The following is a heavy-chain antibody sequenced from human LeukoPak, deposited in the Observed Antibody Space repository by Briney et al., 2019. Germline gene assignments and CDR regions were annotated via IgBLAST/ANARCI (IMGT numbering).Heavy chain of an antibody. D-gene: IGHD3-16*02. CDR3: ARSLGDYVWGSYRSTRFDY. CDR2: INHSGST. V-gene: IGHV4-34*01. J-gene: IGHJ4*02. CDR1: GGSFSGYY. Sequence: SETLSLTCAVYGGSFSGYYWSWIHQPPGKGLEWIGEINHSGSTNYNPSLKSRVTISVDTSKNQFSLKLSSVTAADTAVYYCARSLGDYVWGSYRSTRFDYWGQGTLVTVSS.